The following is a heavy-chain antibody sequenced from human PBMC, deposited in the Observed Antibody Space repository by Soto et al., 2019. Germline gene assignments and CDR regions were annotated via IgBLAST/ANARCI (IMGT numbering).Heavy chain of an antibody. D-gene: IGHD2-21*02. Sequence: QVQLVESGGGVVQPGTSLRLSCKASGFIFRDYLIHWVRQAPGKGLEWLAVLSFDGTAEYYADSTRGRLTISRDIPKSTTYLVINNVRREDTAMYYCARVATRLQSMEVLEYWGQGTLVTVPS. CDR1: GFIFRDYL. CDR2: LSFDGTAE. V-gene: IGHV3-30*03. J-gene: IGHJ4*02. CDR3: ARVATRLQSMEVLEY.